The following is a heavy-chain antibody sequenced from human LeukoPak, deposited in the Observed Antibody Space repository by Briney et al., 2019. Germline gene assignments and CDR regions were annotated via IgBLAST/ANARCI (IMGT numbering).Heavy chain of an antibody. D-gene: IGHD6-13*01. CDR1: GYTFTGYY. Sequence: ASVNVSCKASGYTFTGYYMHWVRQAPGQGLEWVGWINPNSGGTNYAQKFQGRVTMTRDTSISTAYMELSRLRSDDTAVYYCARDRGIAAAGNWFDPWGQGTLVTVSS. CDR3: ARDRGIAAAGNWFDP. V-gene: IGHV1-2*02. CDR2: INPNSGGT. J-gene: IGHJ5*02.